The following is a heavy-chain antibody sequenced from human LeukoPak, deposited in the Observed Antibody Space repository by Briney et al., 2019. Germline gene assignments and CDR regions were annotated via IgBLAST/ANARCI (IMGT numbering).Heavy chain of an antibody. CDR2: ISSSSSYI. J-gene: IGHJ4*02. Sequence: GGSLRLSCAASGFTFSSYSMNWVRQAPGKGLEWVSSISSSSSYIYYADSVKGRFTISRDNAKNSLYLQMNSLRAEDTAIYYCVRDIIVVTVAIYFDNWGQGTLVTVSS. CDR1: GFTFSSYS. V-gene: IGHV3-21*01. D-gene: IGHD2-2*02. CDR3: VRDIIVVTVAIYFDN.